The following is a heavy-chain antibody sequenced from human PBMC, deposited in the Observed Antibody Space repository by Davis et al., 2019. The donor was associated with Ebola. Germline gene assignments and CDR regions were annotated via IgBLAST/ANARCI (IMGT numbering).Heavy chain of an antibody. D-gene: IGHD2-15*01. CDR2: IYYSGST. CDR3: AGGGSGYYYGMDV. CDR1: GGSISSHY. V-gene: IGHV4-59*08. J-gene: IGHJ6*02. Sequence: SETLSLTCTVSGGSISSHYWSWIRQPPGKGLEWIGYIYYSGSTNYNPSLKSRVTISVDTSKNQFSLKLSSVTAADTAVYYCAGGGSGYYYGMDVWGQGTTVTVSS.